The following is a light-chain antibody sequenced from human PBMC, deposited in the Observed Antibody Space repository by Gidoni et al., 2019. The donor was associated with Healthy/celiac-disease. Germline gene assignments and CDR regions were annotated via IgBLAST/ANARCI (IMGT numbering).Light chain of an antibody. V-gene: IGKV1-5*03. Sequence: DIQMTQSPSTLSASVGDRVTITCRASQSISSWLAWYQQKPGKAPKLLIYKASSLESGVPSRFSGSGSGTEFTLTISSLQPDDFATYYCQQYNSYMCGFDQXTKLEIK. CDR2: KAS. CDR3: QQYNSYMCG. J-gene: IGKJ2*04. CDR1: QSISSW.